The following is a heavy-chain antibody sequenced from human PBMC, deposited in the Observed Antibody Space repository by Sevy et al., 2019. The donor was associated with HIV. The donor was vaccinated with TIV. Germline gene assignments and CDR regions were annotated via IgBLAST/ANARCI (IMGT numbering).Heavy chain of an antibody. J-gene: IGHJ6*02. CDR1: GFTFSNYW. CDR3: AREDIVLGEDNYYGIDV. D-gene: IGHD2-15*01. CDR2: IHSGGKI. Sequence: GGSLRLSCVASGFTFSNYWMSWVRQAPGKGPEWVSVIHSGGKISYADSVQGRFTISRDNSKNTLYLQMNSLRAEDTAVYYCAREDIVLGEDNYYGIDVWGQGTTVTVSS. V-gene: IGHV3-53*01.